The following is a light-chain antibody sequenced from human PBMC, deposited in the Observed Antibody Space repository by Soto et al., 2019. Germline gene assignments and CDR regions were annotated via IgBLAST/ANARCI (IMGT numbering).Light chain of an antibody. CDR2: AAS. Sequence: DIQMTQSPSSLSASVGDIVTITCRASQSISSYLNWYHQKPGKAPKLLIYAASSLQSGVPSRFSGSGSGTDFTLTISRLEPEDFAVYYCQQYGSSPTFGQGTRLEIK. CDR3: QQYGSSPT. J-gene: IGKJ5*01. V-gene: IGKV1-39*01. CDR1: QSISSY.